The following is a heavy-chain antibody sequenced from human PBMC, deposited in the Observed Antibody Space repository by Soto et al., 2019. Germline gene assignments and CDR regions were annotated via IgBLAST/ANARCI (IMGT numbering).Heavy chain of an antibody. D-gene: IGHD1-1*01. CDR1: GDSVSTNTVA. Sequence: SQTLSLTCAISGDSVSTNTVAWNWIRQSPSRGLEWLGRTFYRSKWEYDYAGSVKSRIIINADTSKNQFSLQLISVTPDDTAVYFCTRSLQLARGMDVWGQGTTVTVSS. CDR3: TRSLQLARGMDV. V-gene: IGHV6-1*01. J-gene: IGHJ6*02. CDR2: TFYRSKWEY.